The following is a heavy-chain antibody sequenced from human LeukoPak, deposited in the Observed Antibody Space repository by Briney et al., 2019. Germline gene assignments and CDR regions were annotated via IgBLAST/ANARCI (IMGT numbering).Heavy chain of an antibody. CDR1: GYSISTGYY. Sequence: SETLSLTCTVSGYSISTGYYWDWIRQPPGKGLEWIGTFYHGGSTYYNPSLKSRVTISVDTSKNQFSLKLSSVTAADTAVYYCASLVATIDYWGQGTLVTVSS. J-gene: IGHJ4*02. CDR3: ASLVATIDY. CDR2: FYHGGST. V-gene: IGHV4-38-2*02. D-gene: IGHD5-12*01.